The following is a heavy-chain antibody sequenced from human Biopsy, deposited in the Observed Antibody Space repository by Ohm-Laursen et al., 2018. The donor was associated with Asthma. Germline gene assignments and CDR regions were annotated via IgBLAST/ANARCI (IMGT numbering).Heavy chain of an antibody. CDR2: INYSGTT. CDR3: ARDLAGHCTSASCYGFDS. V-gene: IGHV4-31*03. J-gene: IGHJ5*01. D-gene: IGHD2-2*01. CDR1: GGSISSGAYF. Sequence: TLSLTCSVSGGSISSGAYFWSWARHHPGKGLEWIGYINYSGTTYYNPSLKSRVTIAVETSKNQFSLTLTSVTAADTALYYCARDLAGHCTSASCYGFDSWGQGAQVTVSS.